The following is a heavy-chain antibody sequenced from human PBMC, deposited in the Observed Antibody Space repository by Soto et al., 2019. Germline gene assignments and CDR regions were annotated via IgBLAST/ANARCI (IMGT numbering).Heavy chain of an antibody. V-gene: IGHV3-72*01. J-gene: IGHJ3*02. CDR2: TRNKANSYTT. Sequence: GGSLRLSCAASGFTFSDHYMDWVRQAPGKGLEWVGRTRNKANSYTTEYAASVKGSFTISRDDSKNSLYLQMNSLKTEDTAVYYCASLNQCDILTGYEYLFDIWGQGTMVTVSS. D-gene: IGHD3-9*01. CDR1: GFTFSDHY. CDR3: ASLNQCDILTGYEYLFDI.